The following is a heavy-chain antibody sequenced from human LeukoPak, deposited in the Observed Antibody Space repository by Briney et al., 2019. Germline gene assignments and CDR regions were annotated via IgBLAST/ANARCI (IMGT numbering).Heavy chain of an antibody. D-gene: IGHD2-2*01. CDR1: GFTFSSYE. Sequence: GGSLRLSCAASGFTFSSYEMNWVRQAPGKGQEWLSYISSSGKTAYYADSVKGRFTISRDNAKNSLYLEMNSLRAEDTAVYYCARDRCSSISCYFDYWGQGTLVTVSS. V-gene: IGHV3-48*03. J-gene: IGHJ4*02. CDR2: ISSSGKTA. CDR3: ARDRCSSISCYFDY.